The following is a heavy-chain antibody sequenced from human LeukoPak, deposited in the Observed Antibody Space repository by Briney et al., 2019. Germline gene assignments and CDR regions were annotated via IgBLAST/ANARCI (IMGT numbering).Heavy chain of an antibody. Sequence: GASVKVSCKASGYTFTSYGISWVRQAPGQGLEWMGWISAYNGNTNYAQKLQGRVTMTTDTSTSTAYMELSSLRAEDTAVYYCARGRRTSSSWYANGYYYYYMDVWGKGTTVTISS. CDR3: ARGRRTSSSWYANGYYYYYMDV. D-gene: IGHD6-13*01. V-gene: IGHV1-18*01. CDR1: GYTFTSYG. J-gene: IGHJ6*03. CDR2: ISAYNGNT.